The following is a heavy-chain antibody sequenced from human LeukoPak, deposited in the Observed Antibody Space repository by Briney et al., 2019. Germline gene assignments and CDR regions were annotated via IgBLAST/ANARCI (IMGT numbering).Heavy chain of an antibody. Sequence: GSLRLSCVASGFPFSSYWMTWVRQAPGKGLEWVANIKQDGSKKSYVDSVKGRFTISRDNAKNSLHLQMNSLRAEDTAIYYCTRVGYIDEEIDYWGQGTLVTVSS. CDR2: IKQDGSKK. D-gene: IGHD5-24*01. J-gene: IGHJ4*02. CDR3: TRVGYIDEEIDY. CDR1: GFPFSSYW. V-gene: IGHV3-7*04.